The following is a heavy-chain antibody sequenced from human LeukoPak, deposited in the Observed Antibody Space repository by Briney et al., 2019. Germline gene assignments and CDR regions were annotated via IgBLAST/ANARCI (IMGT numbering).Heavy chain of an antibody. CDR3: TREGCGATSCYTNDY. J-gene: IGHJ4*02. V-gene: IGHV3-73*01. D-gene: IGHD2-2*02. CDR1: GFSFGSYG. Sequence: PGGSLRLSCAASGFSFGSYGIHWVRQAPGKGLEWVGRITSTYATAYAASVKGRFSISRDDSKSTTYLQMNSLETEDTAVYFCTREGCGATSCYTNDYWGQGTLVTVSS. CDR2: ITSTYAT.